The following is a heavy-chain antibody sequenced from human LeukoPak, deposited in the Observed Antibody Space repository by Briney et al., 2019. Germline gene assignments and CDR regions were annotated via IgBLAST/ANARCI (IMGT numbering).Heavy chain of an antibody. D-gene: IGHD3-16*01. Sequence: SVKVSCKASGGTLSSYAISWVRQAPVQGLEWMGRIIPIFGTANYAQKFQGRVTITTDESTSTAYMELSSLRSEDTAVYYCARIYLGAFDIWGQGTLVTVSS. V-gene: IGHV1-69*05. CDR1: GGTLSSYA. J-gene: IGHJ3*02. CDR3: ARIYLGAFDI. CDR2: IIPIFGTA.